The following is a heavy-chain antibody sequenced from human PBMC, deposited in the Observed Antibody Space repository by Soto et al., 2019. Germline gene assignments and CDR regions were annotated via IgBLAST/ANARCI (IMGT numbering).Heavy chain of an antibody. J-gene: IGHJ3*02. Sequence: ASVKVSCKASGYTFTGYYMHWVRQAPGQGLEWMGWINPNSGGTNYAQKFQGWVTMTRDTSISTAYMELSRLRSDDTAVYYGARAAGFSGSYTQGAGLDAFDIWGQGTMVTVSS. D-gene: IGHD1-26*01. CDR3: ARAAGFSGSYTQGAGLDAFDI. CDR2: INPNSGGT. CDR1: GYTFTGYY. V-gene: IGHV1-2*04.